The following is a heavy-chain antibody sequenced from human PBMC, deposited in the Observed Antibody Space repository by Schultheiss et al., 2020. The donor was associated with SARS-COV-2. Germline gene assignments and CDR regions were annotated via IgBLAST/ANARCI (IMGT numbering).Heavy chain of an antibody. Sequence: GGSLRLSCAASGFTFDDYAMHWVRQAPGKGLEWVSGISWNSGSIGYADSVKGRFTISRDNAKNSLYLQMNSLRAGDTAVYYCARARYCSSTSCYSKDHGHHYYYYYGMDVWGQGTTVTVSS. CDR3: ARARYCSSTSCYSKDHGHHYYYYYGMDV. D-gene: IGHD2-2*01. V-gene: IGHV3-9*01. CDR1: GFTFDDYA. CDR2: ISWNSGSI. J-gene: IGHJ6*02.